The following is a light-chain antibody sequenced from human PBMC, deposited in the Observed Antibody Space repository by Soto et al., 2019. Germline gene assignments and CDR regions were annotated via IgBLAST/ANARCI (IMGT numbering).Light chain of an antibody. CDR1: QSVSSSF. CDR3: QQYGSSPRT. Sequence: EIVLTQSPGTLSLSPGERATLSCRASQSVSSSFLAWYQQKPGQAPRLLIYGASSRATGIPDRFSGSGSGTDFTLTLSRLEPEDVAVYYCQQYGSSPRTFGGGTTVEIK. CDR2: GAS. J-gene: IGKJ4*01. V-gene: IGKV3-20*01.